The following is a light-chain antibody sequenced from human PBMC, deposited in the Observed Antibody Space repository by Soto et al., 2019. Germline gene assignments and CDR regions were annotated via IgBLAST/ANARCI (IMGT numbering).Light chain of an antibody. CDR3: QQYSTYTPRT. CDR1: QSISIW. J-gene: IGKJ1*01. Sequence: DIQMTQSPSTLSASVGDRVTITCRASQSISIWLAWYQQKPGKAPKILIYKASSLESGVPSRFSGGGSWTEFTLTISSLQPADFATYYCQQYSTYTPRTFGQGTKVDIK. CDR2: KAS. V-gene: IGKV1-5*03.